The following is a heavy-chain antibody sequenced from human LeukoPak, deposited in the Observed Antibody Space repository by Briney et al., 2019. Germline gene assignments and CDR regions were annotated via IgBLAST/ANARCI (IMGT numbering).Heavy chain of an antibody. CDR2: INPNSGGT. J-gene: IGHJ4*02. V-gene: IGHV1-2*02. CDR1: GYSFTGNY. D-gene: IGHD7-27*01. CDR3: ARGTVSWGLDY. Sequence: ASVKVSCKASGYSFTGNYMHWVRQAPRQGLEWMGWINPNSGGTNYAQIFQGRVTMTRDTSISTGYMELSRLRSDDTAVYYCARGTVSWGLDYWGQGTLVTVSS.